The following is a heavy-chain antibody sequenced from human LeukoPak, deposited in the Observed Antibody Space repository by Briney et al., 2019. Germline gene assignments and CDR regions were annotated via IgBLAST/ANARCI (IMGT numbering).Heavy chain of an antibody. CDR2: IYYSGST. J-gene: IGHJ4*02. Sequence: SQTLSLTCTVSGGSISSGGYYWSWIRQHPGKGLEWIGYIYYSGSTYYNPSLKSRVTISVDTSKNQFSLKLSSVTAADTAVYYCARDTLGARAFDYWGQGTLVTVSS. D-gene: IGHD3-10*01. CDR3: ARDTLGARAFDY. CDR1: GGSISSGGYY. V-gene: IGHV4-31*03.